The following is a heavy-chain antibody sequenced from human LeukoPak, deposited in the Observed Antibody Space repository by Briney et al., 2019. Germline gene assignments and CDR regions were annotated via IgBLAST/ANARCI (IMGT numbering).Heavy chain of an antibody. CDR3: AKDIYCGGDCYIRAGDS. CDR2: ISWNSGSI. CDR1: GFTFDDYA. V-gene: IGHV3-9*01. J-gene: IGHJ4*02. D-gene: IGHD2-21*02. Sequence: GGSLRLSCAASGFTFDDYAMHWVRQAPGKGLEWVSGISWNSGSIGYADSVKGRFTISRDNAKNSLYLQMNSLRAEDTAIYYCAKDIYCGGDCYIRAGDSWGQGTLVTVSS.